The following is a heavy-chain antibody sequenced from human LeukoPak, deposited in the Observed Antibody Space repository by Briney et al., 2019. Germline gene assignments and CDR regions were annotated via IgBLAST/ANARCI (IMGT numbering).Heavy chain of an antibody. D-gene: IGHD3-10*01. CDR2: ISSSGSTI. Sequence: GGSLRLSCAASGFTFSSYEMNWVRQAPGKGLEWVSYISSSGSTIYYADSVKGRFTISRDNDKNSLYLQMNSLRAEDTAVYYCAKARGSSDYWGQGTLVTVSS. CDR3: AKARGSSDY. V-gene: IGHV3-48*03. J-gene: IGHJ4*02. CDR1: GFTFSSYE.